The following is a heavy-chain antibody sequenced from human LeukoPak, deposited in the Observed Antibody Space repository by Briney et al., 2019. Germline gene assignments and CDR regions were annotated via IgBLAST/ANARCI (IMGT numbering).Heavy chain of an antibody. J-gene: IGHJ6*03. V-gene: IGHV4-34*01. CDR1: GGSFSGYY. Sequence: SETLSLTCAVYGGSFSGYYWSWIRQPPGKGLEWIGEINHSVSTNYNPSLKSRVTISVDTSKNQFSLKLCSVTAADTAVYYCARVRGSSRLSYYYYYYMDVWGKGTTVTVSS. D-gene: IGHD6-6*01. CDR3: ARVRGSSRLSYYYYYYMDV. CDR2: INHSVST.